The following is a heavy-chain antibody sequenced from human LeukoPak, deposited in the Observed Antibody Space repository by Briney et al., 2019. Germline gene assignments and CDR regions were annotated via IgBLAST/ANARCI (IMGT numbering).Heavy chain of an antibody. V-gene: IGHV3-48*01. D-gene: IGHD2-8*01. CDR1: GFTFKNYG. CDR3: ARVGEDCTNGVCYLAGYYFDY. Sequence: GGSLRLSCTASGFTFKNYGMNWVRQAPGKGLEWVSYISSSSSTIYYADSVKGRFTISRDNAKNSLYLQMNSLRAEDTAVYYCARVGEDCTNGVCYLAGYYFDYWGQGTLVTVSS. CDR2: ISSSSSTI. J-gene: IGHJ4*02.